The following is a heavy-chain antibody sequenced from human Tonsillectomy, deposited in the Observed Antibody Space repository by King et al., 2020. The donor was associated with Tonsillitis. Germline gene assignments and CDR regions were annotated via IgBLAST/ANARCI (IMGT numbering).Heavy chain of an antibody. J-gene: IGHJ1*01. Sequence: TLKESGPALVKPTQTLTLTCTFSGFSLSSSGMCVSWIRQPPGKALEWLARIDWDDDKFYSTSLKTRLTISKDTSKNQVGLTMTNMDPVDTATYYCARSNYYYDSSGYLGKSEYFHHWGQGTLVTVSS. CDR2: IDWDDDK. D-gene: IGHD3-22*01. CDR1: GFSLSSSGMC. V-gene: IGHV2-70*04. CDR3: ARSNYYYDSSGYLGKSEYFHH.